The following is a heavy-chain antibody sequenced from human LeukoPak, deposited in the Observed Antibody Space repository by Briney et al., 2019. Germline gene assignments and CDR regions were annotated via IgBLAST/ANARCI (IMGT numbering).Heavy chain of an antibody. V-gene: IGHV4-39*07. Sequence: SETLSLTCAVSGGSISSTIHYWAWVRQSPGKGLEGIGSMYYSGSTYYNSSIKSRVTLSLDRSESQFSLKLRSVTAADTAVYYCARYGLLGISEINGFDLWGQGTMVTVSS. CDR1: GGSISSTIHY. J-gene: IGHJ3*01. CDR2: MYYSGST. D-gene: IGHD2-15*01. CDR3: ARYGLLGISEINGFDL.